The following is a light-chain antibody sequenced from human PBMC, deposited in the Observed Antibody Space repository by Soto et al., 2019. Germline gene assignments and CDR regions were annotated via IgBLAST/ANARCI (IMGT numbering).Light chain of an antibody. CDR3: SSYTSSTTLEV. CDR1: SSDVGGYNY. V-gene: IGLV2-14*01. CDR2: EVS. J-gene: IGLJ1*01. Sequence: QSALTQPASVSGSPGQSITISCTGTSSDVGGYNYVSWYQQHPGKAPKLMIYEVSNRPSGVSNRFAGSKSGNTASLTISGLQTEDEAEYYCSSYTSSTTLEVFGTGPKVTVL.